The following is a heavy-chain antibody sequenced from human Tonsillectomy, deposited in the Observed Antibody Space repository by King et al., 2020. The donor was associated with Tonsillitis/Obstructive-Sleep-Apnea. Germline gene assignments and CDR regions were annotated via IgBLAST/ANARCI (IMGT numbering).Heavy chain of an antibody. CDR2: SRPYDGYT. J-gene: IGHJ1*01. Sequence: QLVQSGAEVKKPGASVKVSCKASGYTFTSYDITWVRQAPGQGLEWMGWSRPYDGYTNYAQKLQGRVTMTSDTSTTTAYMELRSLRSDDTAVYYCARDYYDSSGYYHGYFQHWGQGTLVTVSS. V-gene: IGHV1-18*01. CDR1: GYTFTSYD. D-gene: IGHD3-22*01. CDR3: ARDYYDSSGYYHGYFQH.